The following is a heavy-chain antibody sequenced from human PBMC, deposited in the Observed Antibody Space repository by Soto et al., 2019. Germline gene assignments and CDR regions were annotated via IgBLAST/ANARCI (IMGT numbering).Heavy chain of an antibody. CDR3: AAAYDSSGYEDY. J-gene: IGHJ4*02. Sequence: QMQLVQPGPEVKKPGTSVKLSCKASGFTFTSSAVQWVRQARGQRLECLGWIAVGSGNTNYAQKFQERVTITRDMSTSTAYMELSSLRSEDTAVYYCAAAYDSSGYEDYWGQGTLVTVSS. CDR2: IAVGSGNT. CDR1: GFTFTSSA. V-gene: IGHV1-58*01. D-gene: IGHD3-22*01.